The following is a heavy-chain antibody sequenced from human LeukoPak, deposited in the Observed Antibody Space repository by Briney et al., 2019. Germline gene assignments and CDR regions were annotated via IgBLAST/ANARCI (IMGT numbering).Heavy chain of an antibody. V-gene: IGHV1-18*01. J-gene: IGHJ4*02. CDR2: ISAYNGNT. Sequence: EASVKVSCKASGYTFTSYGISWVRQAPGQGLEWMGWISAYNGNTSYAQKFQGRVTMTRDTSTSTVYMELSSLRSEDTAVYYCARARLLLWFGESTSGPDYWGQGTLVTVSS. CDR3: ARARLLLWFGESTSGPDY. D-gene: IGHD3-10*01. CDR1: GYTFTSYG.